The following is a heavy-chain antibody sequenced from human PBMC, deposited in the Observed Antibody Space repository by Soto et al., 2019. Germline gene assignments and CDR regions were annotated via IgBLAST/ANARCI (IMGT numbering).Heavy chain of an antibody. J-gene: IGHJ6*02. V-gene: IGHV4-59*01. CDR1: GDSISSYY. CDR3: ARGGNWNSYYYSLDV. CDR2: IYDRGTT. D-gene: IGHD1-1*01. Sequence: SETLSLTCTVSGDSISSYYWAWIRQPPGKGLEWIAYIYDRGTTNYNPSLKSRVTISLDTSKNQFSLKMSSVTAADTAMYYCARGGNWNSYYYSLDVWGQGTTVTVSS.